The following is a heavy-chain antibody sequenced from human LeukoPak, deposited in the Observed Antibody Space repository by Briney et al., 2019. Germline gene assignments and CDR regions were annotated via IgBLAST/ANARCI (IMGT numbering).Heavy chain of an antibody. V-gene: IGHV4-39*07. Sequence: SETLSLTCTVPGGSISSSSYYWGWIRQPPGKGLEWIASIYYSGSPYYNPSLKSRVTISVDTSNNQFSLKLTSVTAADTATYYCTQNIGGYSHVYYVGVWGKGTTVTVSS. J-gene: IGHJ6*03. D-gene: IGHD5-18*01. CDR3: TQNIGGYSHVYYVGV. CDR2: IYYSGSP. CDR1: GGSISSSSYY.